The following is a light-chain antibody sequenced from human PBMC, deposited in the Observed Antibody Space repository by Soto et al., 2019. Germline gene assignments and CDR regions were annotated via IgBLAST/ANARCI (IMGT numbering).Light chain of an antibody. J-gene: IGKJ1*01. CDR3: MQALETAPWT. CDR2: QTS. V-gene: IGKV2-28*01. CDR1: QSLLHSNGYNY. Sequence: DIVFTQSPLYLPVTPGEPASISCRSSQSLLHSNGYNYLDWYLQRPGQSPHLLIYQTSNRSSGVPDRFSGSGSGRDFTLRISRVESEDVGVYYCMQALETAPWTFGQGTKVDIK.